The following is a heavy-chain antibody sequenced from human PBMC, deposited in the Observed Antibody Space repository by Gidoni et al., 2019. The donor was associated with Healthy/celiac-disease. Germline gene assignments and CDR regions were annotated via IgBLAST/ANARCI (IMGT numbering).Heavy chain of an antibody. J-gene: IGHJ4*02. CDR1: GFTFSGYW. CDR2: IKQDGSEK. V-gene: IGHV3-7*01. D-gene: IGHD2-21*02. CDR3: AREAQSIGDYYFDY. Sequence: EVQLVESGGGLVQPGGSLRLSCAASGFTFSGYWMSWVRQAPGKGLEWVANIKQDGSEKYYVDSVKGRFTISRDNAKNSLYLQMNSLRAEDTAVYYCAREAQSIGDYYFDYWGQGTLVTVSS.